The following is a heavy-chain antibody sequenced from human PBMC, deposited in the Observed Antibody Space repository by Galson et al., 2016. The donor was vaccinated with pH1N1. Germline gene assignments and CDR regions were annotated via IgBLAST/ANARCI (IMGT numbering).Heavy chain of an antibody. CDR1: GGSISSGDYY. Sequence: TLSLTCTVSGGSISSGDYYWSWIRQSPGSGLEWIGYIYYSGSTYYNPTLESRITISLDTSKNQFSLKLSSVTAADTAVYYCARMFVEILSGDGSGVFDYWGQGTLVAVSS. V-gene: IGHV4-30-4*08. J-gene: IGHJ4*02. CDR2: IYYSGST. CDR3: ARMFVEILSGDGSGVFDY. D-gene: IGHD2-21*01.